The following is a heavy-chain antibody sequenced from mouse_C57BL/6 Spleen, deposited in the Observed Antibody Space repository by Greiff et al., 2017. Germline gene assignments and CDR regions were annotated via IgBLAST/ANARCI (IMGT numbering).Heavy chain of an antibody. CDR3: ASSSYYYAMDY. D-gene: IGHD1-1*01. V-gene: IGHV1-12*01. J-gene: IGHJ4*01. CDR1: GYTFTSYN. CDR2: IYPGNGDT. Sequence: VQLQQSGAELVRPGASVKMSCKASGYTFTSYNMHWVKQKPRQGLEWIGAIYPGNGDTSYNQKFKGKATLTVDKSSSTAYMQLSSLTSEDSAVYFCASSSYYYAMDYWGQGTSVTVSS.